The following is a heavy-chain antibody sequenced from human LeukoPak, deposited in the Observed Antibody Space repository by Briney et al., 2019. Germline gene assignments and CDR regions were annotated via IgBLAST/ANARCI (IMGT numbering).Heavy chain of an antibody. D-gene: IGHD5-24*01. CDR2: ISFSGDNS. J-gene: IGHJ3*01. Sequence: GGSLRLSCAASGFNFRDAAMTWVRQAPGKGLEWVSLISFSGDNSYYADSVKGRFTISRDNSKNTLSLQMNSLRVEDTAIYYCAKDIQLSTWGQGTMVTVSS. CDR3: AKDIQLST. V-gene: IGHV3-23*01. CDR1: GFNFRDAA.